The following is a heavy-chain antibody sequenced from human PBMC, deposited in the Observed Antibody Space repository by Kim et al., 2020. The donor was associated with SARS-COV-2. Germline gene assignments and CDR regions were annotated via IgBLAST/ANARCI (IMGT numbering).Heavy chain of an antibody. V-gene: IGHV1-2*02. CDR3: ARVFLDTAMVALNYYYGMDV. D-gene: IGHD5-18*01. Sequence: ASVKVSCKASGYTFTGYYMHWVRQAPGQGLEWMGWINPNSGGTNYAQKFQGRVTMTRDTSISTAYMELSRLRSDDTAVYYCARVFLDTAMVALNYYYGMDVWGQGTTVTVSS. CDR2: INPNSGGT. CDR1: GYTFTGYY. J-gene: IGHJ6*02.